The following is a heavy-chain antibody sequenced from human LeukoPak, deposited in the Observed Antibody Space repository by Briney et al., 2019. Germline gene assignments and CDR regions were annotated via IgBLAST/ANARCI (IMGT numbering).Heavy chain of an antibody. CDR3: ARAGGDYDFDY. J-gene: IGHJ4*02. CDR2: IYHSGST. CDR1: GYSISSGYY. D-gene: IGHD4-17*01. V-gene: IGHV4-38-2*01. Sequence: SETLSLTCAVSGYSISSGYYWGWIRQPPGKGVEWIGSIYHSGSTYYNPSLKSRVTISVDTSKNQFSLKLSSVTAADTAVYYCARAGGDYDFDYWGQGTLVTVSS.